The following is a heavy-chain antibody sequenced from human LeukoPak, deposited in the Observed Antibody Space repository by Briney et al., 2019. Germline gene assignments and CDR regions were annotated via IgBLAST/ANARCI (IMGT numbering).Heavy chain of an antibody. CDR1: GYTFTSYY. Sequence: ASVKVSCKASGYTFTSYYVHWVRQAPGQGLEWMGMINPSTSSTSYAQKFQGRVTMTRDTSTSTVYMELSSLRSEDTAVYYCARDQHYQLPFDCWGRGTLVTVSS. V-gene: IGHV1-46*01. D-gene: IGHD2-2*01. CDR2: INPSTSST. J-gene: IGHJ4*02. CDR3: ARDQHYQLPFDC.